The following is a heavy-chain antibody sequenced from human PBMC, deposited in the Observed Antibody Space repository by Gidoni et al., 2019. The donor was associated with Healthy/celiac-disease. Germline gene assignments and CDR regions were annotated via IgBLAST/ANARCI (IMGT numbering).Heavy chain of an antibody. CDR3: ARNTDWFDP. CDR2: IIPIVGTA. Sequence: QVQLVQSGAEVPKPRSSVKLSCQASGGTFSSYALSWVRQAPGQGLEWMGGIIPIVGTANDAQKVQGRVTITADKATSTAYMELSSLRSEDTAVYYCARNTDWFDPWGQGTLVTVSS. V-gene: IGHV1-69*06. J-gene: IGHJ5*02. CDR1: GGTFSSYA.